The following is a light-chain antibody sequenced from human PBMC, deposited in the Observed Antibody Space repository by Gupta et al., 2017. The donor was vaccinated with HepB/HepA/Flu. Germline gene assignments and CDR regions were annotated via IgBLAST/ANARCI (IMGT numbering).Light chain of an antibody. CDR2: DVS. V-gene: IGLV2-14*01. Sequence: QSALTQPASVSGSPGQSITISCTGIRGDVGGYNYVSWYQQHPRKAPKLIIYDVSSRPSGVSNRFSGSKSGNTASLTISGLQAEDEAHYFCSSYTSSDTPVFGGGTKLTVL. CDR1: RGDVGGYNY. J-gene: IGLJ2*01. CDR3: SSYTSSDTPV.